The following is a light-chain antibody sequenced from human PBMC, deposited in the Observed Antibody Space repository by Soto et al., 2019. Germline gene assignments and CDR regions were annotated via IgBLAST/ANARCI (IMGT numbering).Light chain of an antibody. J-gene: IGKJ1*01. CDR3: QQYQSYSKT. Sequence: DIQMTQSPSSVSASVCDRVTITCRASQSISSWLAWYQQKPGKAPRVLIYDASSLESGVPSRFSGSGFGTEFTLAITRLHPEDFATYYCQQYQSYSKTFGQGTKVDIK. V-gene: IGKV1-5*01. CDR2: DAS. CDR1: QSISSW.